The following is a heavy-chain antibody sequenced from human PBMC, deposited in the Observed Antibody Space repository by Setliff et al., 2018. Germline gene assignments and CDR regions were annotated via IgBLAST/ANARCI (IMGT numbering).Heavy chain of an antibody. D-gene: IGHD1-26*01. Sequence: SCAASGFTFSSYWMSWVRQAPGKGLEWVANIKQDGSEKYYVDSVKGRFTISRDNPKNSLYLQMNSLRAEDTAVYYCARDQKGAGGWELLYYYYYGMDVWGQGTTVTVSS. V-gene: IGHV3-7*01. J-gene: IGHJ6*02. CDR2: IKQDGSEK. CDR3: ARDQKGAGGWELLYYYYYGMDV. CDR1: GFTFSSYW.